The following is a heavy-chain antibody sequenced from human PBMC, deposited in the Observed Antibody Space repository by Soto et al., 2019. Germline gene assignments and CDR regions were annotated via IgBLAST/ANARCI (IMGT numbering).Heavy chain of an antibody. CDR3: AARVVVVADDAFDI. Sequence: PSETLSLTCTVSGGSVSSGSYYWGWIRQPPGKGLEWIGYIYYSGGTNYNPSLKSRVTISVDTSKNQFSLKLSSVTAADTAVYYCAARVVVVADDAFDIWGQGTMVTVSS. CDR1: GGSVSSGSYY. V-gene: IGHV4-61*01. D-gene: IGHD2-15*01. CDR2: IYYSGGT. J-gene: IGHJ3*02.